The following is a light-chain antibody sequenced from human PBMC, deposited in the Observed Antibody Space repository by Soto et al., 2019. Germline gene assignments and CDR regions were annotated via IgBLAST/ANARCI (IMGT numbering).Light chain of an antibody. J-gene: IGLJ1*01. Sequence: QSVRTQPASVSGSPGQSITISCTGTSSDIGGYIYVSWYQQHPGKAPKLMIYEGSKRPSGVSNRFSGSKSGNTASLTISGLQAEDEADYYCSSFSSSTTLYVFGTGTKVTVL. V-gene: IGLV2-14*01. CDR2: EGS. CDR3: SSFSSSTTLYV. CDR1: SSDIGGYIY.